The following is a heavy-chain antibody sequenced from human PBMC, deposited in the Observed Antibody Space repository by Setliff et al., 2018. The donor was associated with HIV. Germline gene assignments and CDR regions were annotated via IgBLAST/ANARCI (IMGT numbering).Heavy chain of an antibody. CDR3: ARGGAVSADFDS. D-gene: IGHD3-16*01. CDR1: GFTFSDYY. J-gene: IGHJ5*01. CDR2: IYYSGST. Sequence: SETLRLSCAASGFTFSDYYMSWIRQPPGKGLKWIATIYYSGSTYYNPSLKSRVSILVDISKNQFSLKLSSVTAADTAVYFCARGGAVSADFDSWGQGTLVTVSS. V-gene: IGHV4-38-2*01.